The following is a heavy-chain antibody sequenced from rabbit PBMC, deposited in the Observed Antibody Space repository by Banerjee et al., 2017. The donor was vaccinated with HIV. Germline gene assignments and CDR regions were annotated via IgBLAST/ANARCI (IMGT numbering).Heavy chain of an antibody. Sequence: QSLEESGGDLVKPGASLTLTCTASGFSFSSSCWICWVRQAPGKGLEWIGCIYTGSGSTYYASWAKGRFTISKTSSTTVTLQMTSLTAADTATYFCARASYIYAGSGGYYRYPYYFNLWGPGTLVTVS. CDR3: ARASYIYAGSGGYYRYPYYFNL. CDR1: GFSFSSSCW. V-gene: IGHV1S40*01. J-gene: IGHJ4*01. D-gene: IGHD1-1*01. CDR2: IYTGSGST.